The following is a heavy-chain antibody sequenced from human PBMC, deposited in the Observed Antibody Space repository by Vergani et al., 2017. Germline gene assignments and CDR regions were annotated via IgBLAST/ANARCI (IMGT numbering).Heavy chain of an antibody. CDR2: ISGSGGST. CDR1: GFTFSSYA. D-gene: IGHD6-13*01. J-gene: IGHJ3*02. CDR3: AKRWRSSSWYWADAFDI. V-gene: IGHV3-23*01. Sequence: EVQLLESGGGLVQPGGSLRLSCAASGFTFSSYAMSWVRQAPGKGRAWVSAISGSGGSTYYADSVKGRFTISRDNSKNTLYLQMNSLRAEDTAVYYCAKRWRSSSWYWADAFDIWGQGTMVTVSS.